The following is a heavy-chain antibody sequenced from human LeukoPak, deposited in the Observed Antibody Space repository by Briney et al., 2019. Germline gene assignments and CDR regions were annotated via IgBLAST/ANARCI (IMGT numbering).Heavy chain of an antibody. D-gene: IGHD5-18*01. CDR1: GFTFSSYG. V-gene: IGHV3-30*02. CDR2: IRYGGSNK. CDR3: AKGTRNRYSYGYYYYYYMDV. Sequence: PGGSLRLSCAASGFTFSSYGMHWVRQAPGKGLEWVAFIRYGGSNKYYADSVKGRFTISRDSSKNTLYLQMNSLRAEDTAVYYCAKGTRNRYSYGYYYYYYMDVWGKGTTVTVSS. J-gene: IGHJ6*03.